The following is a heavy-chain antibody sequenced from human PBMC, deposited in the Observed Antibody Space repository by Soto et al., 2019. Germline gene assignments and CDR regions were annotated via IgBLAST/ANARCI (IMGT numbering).Heavy chain of an antibody. CDR1: GYTFTSYD. Sequence: ASVKVSCKASGYTFTSYDINWVRQATGQGLEWMGWMNPNSGNTGYAQKFQGRVTMTRNTSISTAYMELSSLRSEDTAVYYCARGLSGRSYDFWSGYYMFYYYYYMDVWGKGTTVTVSS. D-gene: IGHD3-3*01. V-gene: IGHV1-8*01. CDR2: MNPNSGNT. CDR3: ARGLSGRSYDFWSGYYMFYYYYYMDV. J-gene: IGHJ6*03.